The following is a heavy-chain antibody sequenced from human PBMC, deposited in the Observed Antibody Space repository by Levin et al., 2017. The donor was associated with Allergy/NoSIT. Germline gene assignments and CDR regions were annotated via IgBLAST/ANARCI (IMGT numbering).Heavy chain of an antibody. CDR1: GGSISSGSYY. CDR2: IYTSGST. Sequence: SETLSLTCTVSGGSISSGSYYWSWIRQPAGKGLEWIGRIYTSGSTNYNPSLKSRVTISVDTSKNQFSLKLSSVTAADTAVYYCAREYSSGWYLFDYWGQGTLVTVSS. CDR3: AREYSSGWYLFDY. V-gene: IGHV4-61*02. J-gene: IGHJ4*02. D-gene: IGHD6-19*01.